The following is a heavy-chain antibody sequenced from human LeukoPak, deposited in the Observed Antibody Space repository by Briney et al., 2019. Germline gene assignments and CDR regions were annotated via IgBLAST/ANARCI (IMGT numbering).Heavy chain of an antibody. CDR3: ARDSYIGHDY. CDR1: GGSISSYY. J-gene: IGHJ4*02. Sequence: PSETLSLTCTVSGGSISSYYWSWIRQPPGKGLEWIGYIYYSGSTNYNPSLKSRVTISVDTSKNQFSLKLSSVTAADTAVCHCARDSYIGHDYWGQGTLVTVSS. CDR2: IYYSGST. V-gene: IGHV4-59*01. D-gene: IGHD3-10*01.